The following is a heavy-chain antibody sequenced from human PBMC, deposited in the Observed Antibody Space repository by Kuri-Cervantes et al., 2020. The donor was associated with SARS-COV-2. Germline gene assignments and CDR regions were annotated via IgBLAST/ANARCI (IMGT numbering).Heavy chain of an antibody. CDR2: IYYSGST. D-gene: IGHD3-3*01. CDR3: ARGDSYYDFWSGPRGGPYYFDY. V-gene: IGHV4-59*01. CDR1: GGSISSYY. Sequence: SETLSLTCTVSGGSISSYYWSWIRQPPGKGLEWIGYIYYSGSTNYNPSLKSRVTISVDTSKNQFSLKLSSVTAADTAVYYCARGDSYYDFWSGPRGGPYYFDYWGQGTLVTVSS. J-gene: IGHJ4*02.